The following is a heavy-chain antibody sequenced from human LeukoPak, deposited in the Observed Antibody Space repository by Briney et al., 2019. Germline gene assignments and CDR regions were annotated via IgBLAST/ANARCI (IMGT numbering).Heavy chain of an antibody. CDR3: VRGLSGVSSWYFDL. CDR1: GFTFSSYS. D-gene: IGHD7-27*01. Sequence: GGSLRLSCAASGFTFSSYSMNWVRQAPGKGLEWVSSISSSSSYIYYADSVKGRFTISGDISKNTLYLQMNDLGAEDTALYYCVRGLSGVSSWYFDLWGRGTLVSVSS. J-gene: IGHJ2*01. CDR2: ISSSSSYI. V-gene: IGHV3-21*04.